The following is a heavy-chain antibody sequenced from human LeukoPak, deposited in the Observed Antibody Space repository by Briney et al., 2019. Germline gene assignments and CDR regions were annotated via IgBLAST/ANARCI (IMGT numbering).Heavy chain of an antibody. V-gene: IGHV4-31*03. D-gene: IGHD2-2*01. CDR2: IYYSGST. J-gene: IGHJ5*02. Sequence: SETLSLTCTVSGGSISSGGYYWSWIRQHPGKGLEWIGYIYYSGSTYYNPSLKSRVTISVDTSKNQFSLKLSSVTAADTAVYYCARAHIVVVPAASPGSLQRWFDPWGQGTLVTVSS. CDR1: GGSISSGGYY. CDR3: ARAHIVVVPAASPGSLQRWFDP.